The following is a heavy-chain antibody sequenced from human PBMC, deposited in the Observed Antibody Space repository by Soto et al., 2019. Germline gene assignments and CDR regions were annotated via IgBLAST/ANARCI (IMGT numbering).Heavy chain of an antibody. D-gene: IGHD3-3*01. CDR1: GFTFSSVS. CDR3: ARDPLADFDFYGMDV. V-gene: IGHV3-48*02. Sequence: EVQLVESGGGVVQPGGSLRLSCAASGFTFSSVSFHWVRQAPGKGLEWVSYISSSGSAIYYADSVKGRFTISRDDANNSLYLEMTNLREEDTAGYYCARDPLADFDFYGMDVWGQGTTVSVSS. J-gene: IGHJ6*02. CDR2: ISSSGSAI.